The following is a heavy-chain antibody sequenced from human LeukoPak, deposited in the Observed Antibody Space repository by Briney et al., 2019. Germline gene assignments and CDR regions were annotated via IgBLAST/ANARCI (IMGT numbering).Heavy chain of an antibody. J-gene: IGHJ4*02. CDR1: GHTFTSYG. CDR2: ISAYNGNT. CDR3: ARDLPHSYYDFWSGYYRGDY. Sequence: ASVKVSCKASGHTFTSYGISWVRQAPGQGLEWMGWISAYNGNTNYAQKLQGRVTMTTDTSTSTAYMELRSLRSDDTAVYYCARDLPHSYYDFWSGYYRGDYWGQGTLVTVSS. D-gene: IGHD3-3*01. V-gene: IGHV1-18*01.